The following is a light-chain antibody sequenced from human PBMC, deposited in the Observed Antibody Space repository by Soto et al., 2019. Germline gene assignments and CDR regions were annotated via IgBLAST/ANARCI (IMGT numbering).Light chain of an antibody. CDR1: SSVVGGHNS. CDR3: TSYTSSSTYV. CDR2: NVS. V-gene: IGLV2-14*01. Sequence: QSVLTQPASVSGSPGQSITISCTGTSSVVGGHNSVSWYQQHPGKAPKLMIYNVSNRPSGVSNRFSGSKSGNTASLTISGLLAEDEADYYCTSYTSSSTYVFGAGTKVTDL. J-gene: IGLJ1*01.